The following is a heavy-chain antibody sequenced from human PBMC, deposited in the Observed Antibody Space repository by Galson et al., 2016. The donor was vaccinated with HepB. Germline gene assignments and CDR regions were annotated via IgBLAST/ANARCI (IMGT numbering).Heavy chain of an antibody. CDR2: ISWHSGSI. V-gene: IGHV3-9*01. Sequence: SLRLSCAASGFTFGDYAMPWVRQAPGKGLAWVSGISWHSGSIDYADSVKARFTISRDNAKNSLYLQMNSLRTEDTALYYCTKDTRPRMAPRSDSICGMDVWGQGTTVTVSS. D-gene: IGHD4-11*01. CDR3: TKDTRPRMAPRSDSICGMDV. CDR1: GFTFGDYA. J-gene: IGHJ6*02.